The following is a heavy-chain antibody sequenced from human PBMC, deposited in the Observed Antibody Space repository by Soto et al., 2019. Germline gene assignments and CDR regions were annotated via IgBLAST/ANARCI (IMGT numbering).Heavy chain of an antibody. CDR2: IWYDGSNK. CDR1: GFTFTKYG. D-gene: IGHD2-15*01. CDR3: GRDRYCSGETCYGDWDYYYGMDV. V-gene: IGHV3-33*01. Sequence: QVQLVESGGGVVQPGRSLRLSCAASGFTFTKYGMHWVRQAPGKGLEWVAVIWYDGSNKYYVDSVKGRFTISRDNSKNTLYLQMNDLRAEDTAVYYCGRDRYCSGETCYGDWDYYYGMDVWGQGTTVTVSS. J-gene: IGHJ6*02.